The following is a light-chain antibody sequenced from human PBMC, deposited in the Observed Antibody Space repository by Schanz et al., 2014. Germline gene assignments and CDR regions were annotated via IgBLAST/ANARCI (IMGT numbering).Light chain of an antibody. J-gene: IGKJ2*01. CDR1: QSVGST. Sequence: EVVMTQSPATLSATPGERVTLSCTASQSVGSTLAWYQQKPGQAPRLVIYGASIRAPGIPGRFSGSGSGTEFTFTISRLEPEDFAVYYCHQYGNSPKTFGQGTKLEIK. CDR3: HQYGNSPKT. V-gene: IGKV3-20*01. CDR2: GAS.